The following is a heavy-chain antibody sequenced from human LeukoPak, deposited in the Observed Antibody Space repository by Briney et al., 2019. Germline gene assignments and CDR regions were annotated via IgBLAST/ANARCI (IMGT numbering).Heavy chain of an antibody. Sequence: PSETLSLTCAVYGGSFSGYYWSWIRQPPGKGLEWIGEINHSGSTNYNPSLKSRVTISVDTSKNQFSLELSSVTAAGTAVYYCARARAWDYYMDVWGKGTTVTVSS. D-gene: IGHD7-27*01. CDR1: GGSFSGYY. J-gene: IGHJ6*03. CDR3: ARARAWDYYMDV. V-gene: IGHV4-34*01. CDR2: INHSGST.